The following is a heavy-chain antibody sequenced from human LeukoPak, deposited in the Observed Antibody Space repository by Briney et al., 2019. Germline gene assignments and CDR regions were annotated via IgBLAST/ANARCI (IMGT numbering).Heavy chain of an antibody. D-gene: IGHD5-12*01. Sequence: GRSLRLSCAVSGFTFSDYGMNWVRQAPGKGLEWVSSISSSSSYIYYADSVKGRFTISRDNAKNSLYLQMNSLRAEDTAVYYCARGGSGYGRAFDIWGQGTMVTVSS. CDR3: ARGGSGYGRAFDI. V-gene: IGHV3-21*01. CDR1: GFTFSDYG. CDR2: ISSSSSYI. J-gene: IGHJ3*02.